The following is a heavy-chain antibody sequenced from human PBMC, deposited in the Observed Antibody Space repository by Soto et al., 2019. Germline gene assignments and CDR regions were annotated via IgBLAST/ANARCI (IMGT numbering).Heavy chain of an antibody. CDR1: GGSTSGAGYY. J-gene: IGHJ6*03. CDR3: ARQTTGYSSSWYDSYYYMDV. V-gene: IGHV4-31*03. D-gene: IGHD6-13*01. Sequence: PSETLSLTCTVSGGSTSGAGYYWSWIRQHPGKGLEWLGYIYYTGTTYYNPSLKSRLTLSVDTSKNQFSLKLSSVTAADTAVYYCARQTTGYSSSWYDSYYYMDVWGKGTTVTVSS. CDR2: IYYTGTT.